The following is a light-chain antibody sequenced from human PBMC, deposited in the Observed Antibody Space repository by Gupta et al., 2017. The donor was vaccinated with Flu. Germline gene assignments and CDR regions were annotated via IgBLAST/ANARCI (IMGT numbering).Light chain of an antibody. Sequence: NCKSSQSVLSTSNNKNYLTWYQQKPGQPPKLIFYWASTRESGVPDRFSGSGSGTDFTLTISNLQAEDVAVYYCQQYYTSPPTFGGGTKVEIK. CDR3: QQYYTSPPT. CDR1: QSVLSTSNNKNY. CDR2: WAS. V-gene: IGKV4-1*01. J-gene: IGKJ4*01.